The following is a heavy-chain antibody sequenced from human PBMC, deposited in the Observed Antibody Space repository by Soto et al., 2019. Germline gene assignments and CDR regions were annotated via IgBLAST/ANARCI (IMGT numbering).Heavy chain of an antibody. J-gene: IGHJ4*02. V-gene: IGHV1-2*04. CDR2: INPNGGGT. Sequence: QVQLVQSGAEVKKPGASVKVSCKASGYIFTGYYIHWVRQAPGQGLDWMGWINPNGGGTNYAQKFQGWVTMSRDTSITTAYMELSRLRSDDTAVYYCARGGLYDYVWGTYMNYWGQGTLVTVSS. CDR3: ARGGLYDYVWGTYMNY. D-gene: IGHD3-16*01. CDR1: GYIFTGYY.